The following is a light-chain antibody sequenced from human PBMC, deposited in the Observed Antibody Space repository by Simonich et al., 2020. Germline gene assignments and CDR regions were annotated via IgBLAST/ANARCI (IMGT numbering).Light chain of an antibody. Sequence: QSALTQPASVSGSPGQSITISCTGTSSDVGGYNYASWYQQHPGKAPKLMIYDVSKRPSGVTTRFSGSKSGNTASLTISGLQAEDEADYYCSSYTSSSWVFGGGTKLTVL. CDR2: DVS. J-gene: IGLJ3*02. CDR3: SSYTSSSWV. V-gene: IGLV2-14*01. CDR1: SSDVGGYNY.